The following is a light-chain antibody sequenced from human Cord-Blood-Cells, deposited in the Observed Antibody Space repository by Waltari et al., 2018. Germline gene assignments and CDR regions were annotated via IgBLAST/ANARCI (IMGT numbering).Light chain of an antibody. V-gene: IGKV3-20*01. J-gene: IGKJ2*01. CDR1: QSVSSSY. CDR2: GAS. CDR3: QQYGSSPMYT. Sequence: EIVLTQCPGTLSLSPGERATLSCRASQSVSSSYLAWYQQKPGQAPRLLIYGASSRATGIPDRFSGSGSGTDFPLTISRLEPEDFAVYYCQQYGSSPMYTFGQGTKLEIK.